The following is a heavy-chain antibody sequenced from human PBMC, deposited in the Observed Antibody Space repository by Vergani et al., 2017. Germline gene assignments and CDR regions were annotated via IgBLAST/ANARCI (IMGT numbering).Heavy chain of an antibody. J-gene: IGHJ3*02. CDR2: INHSGST. V-gene: IGHV4-34*01. CDR3: ARGGGFDAFDI. CDR1: GGSFSGYY. Sequence: QVQLQQWGAGLLKPSETLSLTFAVYGGSFSGYYWSWIRQPPGKGLEWIGEINHSGSTNYNPSLKSRVTISVDTSKNQFSLKLSSVTAADAAVYYCARGGGFDAFDIWGQGTMVTVSS.